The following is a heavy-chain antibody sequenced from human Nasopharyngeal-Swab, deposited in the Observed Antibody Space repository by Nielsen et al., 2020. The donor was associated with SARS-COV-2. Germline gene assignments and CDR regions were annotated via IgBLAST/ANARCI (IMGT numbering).Heavy chain of an antibody. CDR3: ARDYRTVTTGGVYYYYYMDV. D-gene: IGHD4-17*01. Sequence: VRQMPGKGLEWIGEINHSGSTNYDPSLKSRVTISVDTSKNQFSLKLSSVTAADTAVYYCARDYRTVTTGGVYYYYYMDVWGKGTTVTVSS. V-gene: IGHV4-34*01. CDR2: INHSGST. J-gene: IGHJ6*03.